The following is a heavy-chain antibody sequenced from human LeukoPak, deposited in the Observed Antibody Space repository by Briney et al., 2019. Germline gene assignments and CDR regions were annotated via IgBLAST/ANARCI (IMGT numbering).Heavy chain of an antibody. J-gene: IGHJ4*02. Sequence: NPLETLSLTCTVSGGSISSYYWSWIRQPAGKGLEWIGRIYTSGSTNYNPSLKSRVTMSVDTSKNQFSLKLSSVTAADTAVYYCARRDGDYGDYAYPFDYWGQGTLVTVSS. CDR1: GGSISSYY. CDR2: IYTSGST. V-gene: IGHV4-4*07. CDR3: ARRDGDYGDYAYPFDY. D-gene: IGHD4-17*01.